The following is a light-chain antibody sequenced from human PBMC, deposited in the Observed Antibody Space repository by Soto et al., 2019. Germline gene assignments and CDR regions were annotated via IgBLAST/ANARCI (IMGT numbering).Light chain of an antibody. CDR2: EVS. CDR3: TSYRTVSRV. CDR1: NNDVGGYNY. V-gene: IGLV2-14*01. Sequence: QSALTQPGSVSGSPGQSITISCTGTNNDVGGYNYVSWYQQQPGKAPRLIIYEVSERPSGVSHRFSGSKSGNTASLIISLLQEDDAADYCCTSYRTVSRVFGGGTKVTVL. J-gene: IGLJ2*01.